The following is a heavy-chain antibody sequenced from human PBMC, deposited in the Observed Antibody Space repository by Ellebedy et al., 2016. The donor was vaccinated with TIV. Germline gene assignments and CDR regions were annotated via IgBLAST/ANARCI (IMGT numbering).Heavy chain of an antibody. J-gene: IGHJ3*01. Sequence: GSLRLXCTVSGGSINTHNSNWIRQPPGKGLEWIGYISSSGDTRFNSSLKSRVTLSVDTSKNQVSLRLTSVTAADTAVYYCARERGGDAFDLWGQGTMVVVSS. CDR3: ARERGGDAFDL. D-gene: IGHD6-25*01. CDR2: ISSSGDT. V-gene: IGHV4-59*11. CDR1: GGSINTHN.